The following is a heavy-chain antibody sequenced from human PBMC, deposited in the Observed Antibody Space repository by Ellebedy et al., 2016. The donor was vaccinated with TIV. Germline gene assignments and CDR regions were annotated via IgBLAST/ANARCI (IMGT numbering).Heavy chain of an antibody. CDR1: GFIFSDYY. CDR2: ISSSGSTI. D-gene: IGHD4-11*01. Sequence: GGSLRLSCAASGFIFSDYYMSWIRQAPGKGLEWVSYISSSGSTIYYRDSVKGRFTISRDNAKNLLYLQMNSLTAEETAMYYCARDGTVTDDYYYYGMDVWGQGTMV. CDR3: ARDGTVTDDYYYYGMDV. V-gene: IGHV3-11*01. J-gene: IGHJ6*02.